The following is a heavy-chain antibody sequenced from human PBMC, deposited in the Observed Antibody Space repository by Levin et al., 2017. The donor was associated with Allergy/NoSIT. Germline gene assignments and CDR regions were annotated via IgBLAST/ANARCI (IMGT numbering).Heavy chain of an antibody. Sequence: EASVKVSCAASGFTVSSNYMSWVRQAPGKGLEWVSIIYIGGNTYYADSVKGRFTISRDNSMNTLYLQMHSLRAEDTAVYYCLREGYCSGGSCYPPYFGGQGTLVTVSS. V-gene: IGHV3-53*01. CDR1: GFTVSSNY. J-gene: IGHJ4*02. CDR3: LREGYCSGGSCYPPYF. D-gene: IGHD2-15*01. CDR2: IYIGGNT.